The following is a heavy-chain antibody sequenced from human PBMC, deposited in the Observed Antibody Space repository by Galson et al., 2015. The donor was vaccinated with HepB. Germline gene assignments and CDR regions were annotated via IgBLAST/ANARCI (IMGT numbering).Heavy chain of an antibody. Sequence: KPGESLKISCKGSGYTFTSYWIGWVRQMPGEGLEWMGIIYPGDSDTRYSPSFEGQVTISGDQSITTAYLQWSSLKASDTAMYYCARLSRYYGSGSYYDYKYGMDVWGQGTTVTVSS. J-gene: IGHJ6*02. V-gene: IGHV5-51*03. CDR1: GYTFTSYW. D-gene: IGHD3-10*01. CDR2: IYPGDSDT. CDR3: ARLSRYYGSGSYYDYKYGMDV.